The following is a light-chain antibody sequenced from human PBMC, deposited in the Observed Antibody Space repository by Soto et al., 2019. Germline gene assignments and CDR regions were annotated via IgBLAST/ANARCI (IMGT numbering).Light chain of an antibody. CDR2: DAS. CDR3: QQRSNFWT. V-gene: IGKV3D-20*02. Sequence: EIVLTHSPGIFSLSPGERASLSFGASQSITSSFLAWYQQKPGQAPRLLISDASKRATGIPARFSGSGFETDFTLTISSLEPEDFAVYYCQQRSNFWTFGQGTKVDIK. CDR1: QSITSSF. J-gene: IGKJ1*01.